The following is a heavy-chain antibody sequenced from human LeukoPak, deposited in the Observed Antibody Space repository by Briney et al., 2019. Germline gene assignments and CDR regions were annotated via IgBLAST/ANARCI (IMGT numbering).Heavy chain of an antibody. CDR2: IIPILGIA. Sequence: GASVKVSCKASGGTFSSYAISWVRQAPGQGLEWMGRIIPILGIANYAQKFQGRVTITADKSTSTAYMELSSLRSEDTAVYYCARDPAGDYYDILTGEPYDYWGQGTLVTVSS. CDR1: GGTFSSYA. D-gene: IGHD3-9*01. CDR3: ARDPAGDYYDILTGEPYDY. J-gene: IGHJ4*02. V-gene: IGHV1-69*04.